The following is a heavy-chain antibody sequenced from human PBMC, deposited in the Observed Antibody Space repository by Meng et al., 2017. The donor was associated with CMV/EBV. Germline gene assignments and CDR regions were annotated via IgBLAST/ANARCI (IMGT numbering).Heavy chain of an antibody. J-gene: IGHJ6*02. CDR1: VGTFSSYA. V-gene: IGHV1-69*05. CDR2: IIPIFGTA. CDR3: AREMATRGGNYYYYGMDV. D-gene: IGHD5-24*01. Sequence: SVKVSCKASVGTFSSYAISWVRQAPGQGLEWMGGIIPIFGTANYAQKFQGRVTITTDESTSTAYMELSSLGSEDTAVYYCAREMATRGGNYYYYGMDVWGQGTTVTVSS.